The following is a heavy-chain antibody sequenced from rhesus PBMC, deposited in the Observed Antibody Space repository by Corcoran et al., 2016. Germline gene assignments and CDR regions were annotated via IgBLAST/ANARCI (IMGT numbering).Heavy chain of an antibody. CDR3: ARGGSIAAWYFDY. V-gene: IGHV3-201*01. J-gene: IGHJ4*01. CDR1: GFTFDDYA. Sequence: EVQLVESGGGLVQPGGSLRPSCAASGFTFDDYAMHWVRQAPGKGMEWVSGISWSAGSTYYADSVKGQFTISRDNAKNSLYLQMGSLRAEDTALYYCARGGSIAAWYFDYWGQGVLVTVSS. CDR2: ISWSAGST. D-gene: IGHD6-13*01.